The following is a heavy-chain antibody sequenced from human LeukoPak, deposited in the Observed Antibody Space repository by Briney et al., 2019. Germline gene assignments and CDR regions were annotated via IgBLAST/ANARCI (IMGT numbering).Heavy chain of an antibody. J-gene: IGHJ4*02. CDR1: GYTFTGSY. Sequence: ASVKVSCKASGYTFTGSYMHWVRQAPGQGLEWMGWINPNSGGTNYAQKFQGRVTMTRDTSIRTDYMELSRLTSDDTAVYFCARETYYSSGNVYNRIDYWGQGTLVTGSS. D-gene: IGHD3-10*01. CDR3: ARETYYSSGNVYNRIDY. V-gene: IGHV1-2*02. CDR2: INPNSGGT.